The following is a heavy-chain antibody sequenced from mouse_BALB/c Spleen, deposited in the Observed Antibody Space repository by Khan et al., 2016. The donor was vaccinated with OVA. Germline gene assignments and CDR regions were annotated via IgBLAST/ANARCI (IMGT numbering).Heavy chain of an antibody. CDR3: ARLGYGNPFAY. J-gene: IGHJ3*01. Sequence: QVQLQQPGAELVKPGASVKISCKASGYTFTSFYMYWVKQRPGQGLEWIGGINPSNGDTHFYEKFKSKATLTVDKSSTTAYMQFSSLTSEDSAVYYCARLGYGNPFAYWGQGTLVTVSA. D-gene: IGHD2-1*01. V-gene: IGHV1S81*02. CDR2: INPSNGDT. CDR1: GYTFTSFY.